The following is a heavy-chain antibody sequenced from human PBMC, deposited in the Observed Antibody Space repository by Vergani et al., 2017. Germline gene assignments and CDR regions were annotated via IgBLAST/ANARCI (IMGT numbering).Heavy chain of an antibody. CDR1: GGSISSYY. D-gene: IGHD6-6*01. CDR2: IYYSGST. Sequence: QVQLQESGPGLVKPSETLSLTCTVSGGSISSYYWSWIRQPPGKGLEWIGYIYYSGSTNYNPSLKSRVTISVDTSKNQFSLKLSSVTAADTAVYYWARVPKQLVGRYYYYYYMDVWGKGTTVTVSS. V-gene: IGHV4-59*01. CDR3: ARVPKQLVGRYYYYYYMDV. J-gene: IGHJ6*03.